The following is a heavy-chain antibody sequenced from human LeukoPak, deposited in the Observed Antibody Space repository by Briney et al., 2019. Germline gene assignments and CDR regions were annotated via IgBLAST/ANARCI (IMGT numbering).Heavy chain of an antibody. D-gene: IGHD3-22*01. Sequence: PSETLSLTCAVYGGSFSGYYWSWIRQPPGKGLEWIGEINHSGSTNYNPSLKSRVTISVDTSKNQFSLKLSPVTAADTAVYYCARGRMIVVVTYYYYYMDVWGKGTTVTVSS. CDR1: GGSFSGYY. CDR3: ARGRMIVVVTYYYYYMDV. V-gene: IGHV4-34*01. CDR2: INHSGST. J-gene: IGHJ6*03.